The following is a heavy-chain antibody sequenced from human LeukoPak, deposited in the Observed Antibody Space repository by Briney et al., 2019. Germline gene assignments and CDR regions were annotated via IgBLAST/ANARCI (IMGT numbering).Heavy chain of an antibody. D-gene: IGHD3-10*01. V-gene: IGHV4-59*11. CDR3: TRVFYYGSGIFDL. CDR1: GGSLCSHS. Sequence: SETLSLTCTVSGGSLCSHSASWIRQPPGKGLEWIGYIYYSGSTTYNPSLRSRVTISVDTSKNQFSLKLSSVTAADTAVYYCTRVFYYGSGIFDLWGRGTLVTVSS. CDR2: IYYSGST. J-gene: IGHJ2*01.